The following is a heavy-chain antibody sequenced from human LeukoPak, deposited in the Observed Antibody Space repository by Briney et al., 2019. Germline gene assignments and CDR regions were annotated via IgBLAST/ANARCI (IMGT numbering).Heavy chain of an antibody. Sequence: SETLSLTCTVSGGSISSYYWSWIRQPPGKGLEWIGYIYYSGSTNYNPSLKSRVTISVDTSKNQFSLKLSSVTAADTAVYYCARGSGYECAFDIWGQGTMVTVSS. V-gene: IGHV4-59*01. CDR2: IYYSGST. CDR1: GGSISSYY. CDR3: ARGSGYECAFDI. J-gene: IGHJ3*02. D-gene: IGHD2-2*01.